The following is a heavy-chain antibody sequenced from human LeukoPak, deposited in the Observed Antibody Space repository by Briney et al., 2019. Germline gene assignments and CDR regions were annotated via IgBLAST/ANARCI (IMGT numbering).Heavy chain of an antibody. J-gene: IGHJ4*02. CDR1: GGSISSYY. CDR2: IYSSGST. CDR3: ARAYCSGGSCYSGFDY. Sequence: PSETLSLTCTVSGGSISSYYWSWIRQPAGKGLDWIGRIYSSGSTNYNPSLKSRVTMSVDTSRNQFALKLSSVTAADTAVYYCARAYCSGGSCYSGFDYWDKGTLVTASS. D-gene: IGHD2-15*01. V-gene: IGHV4-4*07.